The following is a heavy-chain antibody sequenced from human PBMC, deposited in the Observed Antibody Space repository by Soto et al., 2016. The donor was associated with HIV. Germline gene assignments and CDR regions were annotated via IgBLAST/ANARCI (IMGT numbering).Heavy chain of an antibody. J-gene: IGHJ5*02. CDR3: AKDPGAPEDIVVVPAANGGFEFDP. D-gene: IGHD2-2*01. CDR1: GFTFSSYA. CDR2: ISGSGGST. Sequence: EVQLLESGGGLVQPGGSLRLSCAASGFTFSSYAMSWVRQAPGKGLEWVSAISGSGGSTYYADSVKGRFTISRDNSKNTLYLQMNSLRAEDTAVYYCAKDPGAPEDIVVVPAANGGFEFDPWGQGTLVTVSS. V-gene: IGHV3-23*01.